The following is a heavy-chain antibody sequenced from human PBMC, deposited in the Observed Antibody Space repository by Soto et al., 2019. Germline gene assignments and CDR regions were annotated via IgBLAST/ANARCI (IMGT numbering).Heavy chain of an antibody. V-gene: IGHV3-23*01. Sequence: GGSLRLSCAASGFSFNTYSLSWVRQAPGRGPEWVSTISGYGTQTYYADSVKGRFTISRDNSVNTVYLQVSSLRAEDTALYYCAKQHVIRIPYYMDAWGQGTMVTVSS. CDR2: ISGYGTQT. CDR3: AKQHVIRIPYYMDA. CDR1: GFSFNTYS. D-gene: IGHD2-21*01. J-gene: IGHJ6*02.